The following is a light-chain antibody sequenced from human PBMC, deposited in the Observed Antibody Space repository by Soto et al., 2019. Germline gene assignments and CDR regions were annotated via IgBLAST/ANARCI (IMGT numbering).Light chain of an antibody. V-gene: IGLV4-69*01. CDR3: QTWGTGIQV. J-gene: IGLJ2*01. CDR1: SGHSSYA. Sequence: QAVLTQSPSASASLGASVKLTCTLSSGHSSYAIAWHQQPPEKGPRYLMKLNSDGSHSKGDGIPDRFSGSSSGAERYLTISSLQSEYEADYYCQTWGTGIQVFGGGTKLTVL. CDR2: LNSDGSH.